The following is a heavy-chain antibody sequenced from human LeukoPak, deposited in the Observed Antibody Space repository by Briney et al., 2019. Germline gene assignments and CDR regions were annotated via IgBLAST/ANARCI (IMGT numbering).Heavy chain of an antibody. CDR1: GGSISSYY. V-gene: IGHV4-59*01. CDR3: ARELGWQQLSPPGFDP. CDR2: IYYSGST. J-gene: IGHJ5*02. Sequence: PSQTLSLTCTVSGGSISSYYWSWIRQPPGKGLEWIGYIYYSGSTNYNPSLKSRVTISVDTSKNQFSLKLSSVTAADTAVYYCARELGWQQLSPPGFDPWGQGTLVTVSS. D-gene: IGHD6-13*01.